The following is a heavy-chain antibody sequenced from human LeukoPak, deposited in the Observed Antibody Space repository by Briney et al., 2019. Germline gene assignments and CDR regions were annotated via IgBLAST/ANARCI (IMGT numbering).Heavy chain of an antibody. V-gene: IGHV1-2*02. Sequence: ASVKVSCKASGYTFTGYYMHWVRQAPGQGLEWMGWINPNSGGTNYAQKFKGRVTMTRDTSISTAYMELSRLRSDDTAVYYCMRVGSSASLEDYWGQGTLVTVSS. J-gene: IGHJ4*02. CDR2: INPNSGGT. CDR3: MRVGSSASLEDY. D-gene: IGHD6-6*01. CDR1: GYTFTGYY.